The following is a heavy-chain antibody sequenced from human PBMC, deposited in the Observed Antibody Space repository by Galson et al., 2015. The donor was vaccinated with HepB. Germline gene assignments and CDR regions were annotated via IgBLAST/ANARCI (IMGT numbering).Heavy chain of an antibody. CDR2: INPNSGNT. J-gene: IGHJ4*02. Sequence: SVKVSCKASGYTFTGSYMHWARQAPGQGLERMGGINPNSGNTDYGQNFQGRVTMTRDTSISTLYMELRSLTSDDTAMYYCVSEEYGSGCKRFDYWGQGTLVTVSS. D-gene: IGHD6-25*01. V-gene: IGHV1-2*02. CDR3: VSEEYGSGCKRFDY. CDR1: GYTFTGSY.